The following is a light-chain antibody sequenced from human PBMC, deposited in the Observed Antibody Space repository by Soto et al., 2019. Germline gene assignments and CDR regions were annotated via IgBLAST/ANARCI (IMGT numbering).Light chain of an antibody. CDR2: EGS. CDR1: SSDVGSYNL. J-gene: IGLJ1*01. CDR3: CSYAGSSTYV. Sequence: QSALTQPASVSVSPGQSITISCTGTSSDVGSYNLVSWYQQHPGKAPKLMIYEGSKRPSGVSNRFSGSKSGNTASLTISGLQAEDEADYYCCSYAGSSTYVFGTGTKLTVL. V-gene: IGLV2-23*01.